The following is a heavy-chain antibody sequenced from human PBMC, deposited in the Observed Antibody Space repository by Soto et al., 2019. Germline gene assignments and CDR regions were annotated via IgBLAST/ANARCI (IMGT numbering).Heavy chain of an antibody. D-gene: IGHD2-21*02. V-gene: IGHV1-69*13. J-gene: IGHJ4*02. CDR3: ARDKVEYCGGDCYSGRDY. CDR2: ISPIFGTA. CDR1: GGTFSSYA. Sequence: ASVKVSCKASGGTFSSYAISWVRQAPGQGLEWMGGISPIFGTANYAQKFQGRVTITADEDTSTAYMELSSLRSEDTAVYYCARDKVEYCGGDCYSGRDYWGQGTRVTV.